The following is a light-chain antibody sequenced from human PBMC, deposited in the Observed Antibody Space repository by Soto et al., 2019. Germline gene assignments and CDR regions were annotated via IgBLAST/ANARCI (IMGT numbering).Light chain of an antibody. CDR2: AAS. CDR3: QQSYSTPIT. J-gene: IGKJ5*01. V-gene: IGKV1-39*01. CDR1: QSISSY. Sequence: IQMRQSPSSLPASVGDRVTITCRASQSISSYLNWYQQNTGKAPKLLIYAASSLQSGGPSRFSGSGSGTDFTLTISSLQPEDFATCYCQQSYSTPITFGQGTRRESK.